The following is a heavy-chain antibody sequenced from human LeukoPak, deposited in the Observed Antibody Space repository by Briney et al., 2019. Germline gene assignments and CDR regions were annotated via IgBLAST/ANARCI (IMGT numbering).Heavy chain of an antibody. V-gene: IGHV3-30*18. Sequence: GGSLRLSCAASGFTFSSYGMHWVRQAPGKGLEWVAVISYDGSNKYYADSVKGRFTISRDNSKNTLYLQMNSLRAEDTAVYYCAKGQDFDYWGQGTLVTVSS. CDR1: GFTFSSYG. CDR2: ISYDGSNK. J-gene: IGHJ4*02. CDR3: AKGQDFDY.